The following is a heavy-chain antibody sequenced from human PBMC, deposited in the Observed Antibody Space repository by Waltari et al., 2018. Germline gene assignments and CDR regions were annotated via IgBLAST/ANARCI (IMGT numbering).Heavy chain of an antibody. V-gene: IGHV3-30*04. CDR3: ARDPTVGHPDYFDY. CDR2: RSQDATVA. D-gene: IGHD4-4*01. CDR1: GFTFSNYA. J-gene: IGHJ4*02. Sequence: QVQLVESGGGVVQPGRSLRLSCAASGFTFSNYAMHWVRQAPGKGLEWVAVRSQDATVAYYADSVKGRLTISRDNPENKLYLQMNSLRGEDTAVYYCARDPTVGHPDYFDYWGQGTLVTVSS.